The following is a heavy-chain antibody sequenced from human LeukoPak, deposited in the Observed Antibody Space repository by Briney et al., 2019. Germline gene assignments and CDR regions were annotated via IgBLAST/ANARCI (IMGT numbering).Heavy chain of an antibody. V-gene: IGHV4-59*01. CDR2: IYYSGST. D-gene: IGHD3-10*01. CDR1: GGSISSYY. CDR3: ARDVVRGYLNWFDP. J-gene: IGHJ5*02. Sequence: SETLSLTCTVSGGSISSYYWSWIRQPPGKGLEWIGYIYYSGSTNYNPSLKSRVTISVDTSKNQLSLKLSSVTAADTAVYYCARDVVRGYLNWFDPWGQGTLVTVSS.